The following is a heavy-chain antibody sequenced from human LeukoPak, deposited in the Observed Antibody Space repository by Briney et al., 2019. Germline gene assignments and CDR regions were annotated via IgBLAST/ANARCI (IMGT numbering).Heavy chain of an antibody. Sequence: SETLSLTCTVSGGSVSSGSYYWSWIRQPPGKGLEWIGYLYYSGSTNYKPSLKSRVTISADMSKNQFSLKLSSVTAADTAVYYCARVSSDAFDIWGQGTIVTVSS. CDR1: GGSVSSGSYY. CDR3: ARVSSDAFDI. V-gene: IGHV4-61*01. J-gene: IGHJ3*02. CDR2: LYYSGST. D-gene: IGHD3-10*01.